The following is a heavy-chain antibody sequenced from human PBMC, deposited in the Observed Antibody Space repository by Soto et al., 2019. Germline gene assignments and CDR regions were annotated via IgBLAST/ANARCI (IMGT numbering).Heavy chain of an antibody. V-gene: IGHV4-34*01. CDR3: AREDDGGDRDYYGLDV. D-gene: IGHD2-21*02. CDR1: NTSFADHY. J-gene: IGHJ6*02. CDR2: ITHSGST. Sequence: SETLSLTCALHNTSFADHYWRWINQPPGKGLEWIGEITHSGSTNYNPSLKSRVTISVDTSKNQFSLKVSSVTAADTAVYFCAREDDGGDRDYYGLDVWGQGTTVS.